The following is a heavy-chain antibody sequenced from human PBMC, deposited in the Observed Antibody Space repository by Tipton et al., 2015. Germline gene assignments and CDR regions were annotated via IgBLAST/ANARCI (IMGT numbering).Heavy chain of an antibody. CDR3: ARDLEHGMDV. Sequence: TLSLTCAVSGGSISSSNWWSWVRQPPGKGLEWIGYIQYSGSTNYNPSLKSRATISVDTSKNQFSLTLNSVAAADTAVYYCARDLEHGMDVWGHGTTVTVSS. CDR2: IQYSGST. V-gene: IGHV4-4*02. J-gene: IGHJ6*02. D-gene: IGHD5-24*01. CDR1: GGSISSSNW.